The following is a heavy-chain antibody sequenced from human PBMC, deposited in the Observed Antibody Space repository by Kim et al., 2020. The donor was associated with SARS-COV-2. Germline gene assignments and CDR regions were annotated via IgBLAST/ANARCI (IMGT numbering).Heavy chain of an antibody. CDR2: ISGGGGKV. CDR1: GFTFSSYT. J-gene: IGHJ4*02. Sequence: GGSLRLSCAASGFTFSSYTLTWVRQAPGKGLEWVSSISGGGGKVYYAESVRGRFTVSRDNAKNSLYLQVKGLRAEDTAVYYCARARTLDYFGQVILLNV. V-gene: IGHV3-21*01. CDR3: ARARTLDY.